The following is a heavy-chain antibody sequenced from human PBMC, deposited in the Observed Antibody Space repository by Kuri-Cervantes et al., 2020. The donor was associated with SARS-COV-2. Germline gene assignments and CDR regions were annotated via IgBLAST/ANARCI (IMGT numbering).Heavy chain of an antibody. V-gene: IGHV4-59*12. CDR1: GGSISSYY. J-gene: IGHJ3*02. D-gene: IGHD2-2*02. CDR3: AREYCSSTSCYNDAFDI. Sequence: GSLRLSCTVSGGSISSYYWSWIRQPPGKGLEWIGYIYYSGSTNYNPSLKSRVTISVDTSKNQFSLKLSSVTAADTAVYYCAREYCSSTSCYNDAFDIWGQGIMVTVSS. CDR2: IYYSGST.